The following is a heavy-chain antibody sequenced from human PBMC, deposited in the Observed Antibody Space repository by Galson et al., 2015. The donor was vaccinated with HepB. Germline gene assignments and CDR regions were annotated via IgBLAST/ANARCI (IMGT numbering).Heavy chain of an antibody. CDR2: IKSKSDGETT. CDR3: ATELAGGYCSDRSCSSFPSFFDI. CDR1: GVRFSSAW. D-gene: IGHD2-15*01. J-gene: IGHJ4*02. Sequence: SLRLSCAVSGVRFSSAWMSWVRQAPGKGLEWVGRIKSKSDGETTDYAASVKGGFTISRDDSKETVYLEMRSLKTEDTAVYYCATELAGGYCSDRSCSSFPSFFDIWGQGTLVTVSS. V-gene: IGHV3-15*01.